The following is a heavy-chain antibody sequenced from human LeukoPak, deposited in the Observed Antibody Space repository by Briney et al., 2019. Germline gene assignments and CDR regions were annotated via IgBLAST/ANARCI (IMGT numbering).Heavy chain of an antibody. CDR3: ARSNGYGDYELNAFDI. Sequence: PGGSLRLSCAASGFTFSSYDMHWVRQATGKGLEWVSAIGTAGDTYYPGSVKGRFTISRENAKNALYLQMNSLRAGDTAVYYCARSNGYGDYELNAFDIWGQGTMVTVSS. CDR2: IGTAGDT. J-gene: IGHJ3*02. V-gene: IGHV3-13*04. CDR1: GFTFSSYD. D-gene: IGHD4-17*01.